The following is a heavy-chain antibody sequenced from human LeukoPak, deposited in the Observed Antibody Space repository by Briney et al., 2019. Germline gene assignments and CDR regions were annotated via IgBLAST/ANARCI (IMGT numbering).Heavy chain of an antibody. V-gene: IGHV3-9*01. D-gene: IGHD1-1*01. CDR1: GFTFDDYA. CDR3: AKDLRPDGINDFDH. CDR2: ISWNSGSI. J-gene: IGHJ4*02. Sequence: TGGSLRLSCAASGFTFDDYAMHWVRQAPGKGLEWVSGISWNSGSIGYADSVKGRFTISRDNAKNPLYLQMNSLRAEDTAVYYCAKDLRPDGINDFDHWGQGTLVTVSP.